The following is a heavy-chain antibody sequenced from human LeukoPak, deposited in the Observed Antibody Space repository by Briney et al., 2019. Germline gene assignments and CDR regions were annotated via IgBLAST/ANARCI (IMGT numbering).Heavy chain of an antibody. J-gene: IGHJ4*02. CDR2: IYSSGNT. V-gene: IGHV4-39*02. CDR3: ARDLGNFDY. D-gene: IGHD1-14*01. CDR1: GGSISTTNYY. Sequence: SETLSLTCTVSGGSISTTNYYWGWIRQPPGGDLEWIGSIYSSGNTYYNPSLESRVTISVDTSKNQLSLKLTSATAADTSVYYCARDLGNFDYWGQGTLVTVSS.